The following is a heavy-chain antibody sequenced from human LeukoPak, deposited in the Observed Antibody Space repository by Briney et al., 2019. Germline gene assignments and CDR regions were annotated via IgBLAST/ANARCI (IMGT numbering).Heavy chain of an antibody. CDR1: GYTFTSYD. D-gene: IGHD3-10*01. Sequence: ASVKVSCKASGYTFTSYDINWVRQATGQGLEWMGWMNPNSGNTGYAQKFQGRVTITRNTSISTAYMELSSLRSEDTAVYYCVRGRYGSGTYRFDYWGQGTLVTVSS. J-gene: IGHJ4*02. CDR2: MNPNSGNT. V-gene: IGHV1-8*03. CDR3: VRGRYGSGTYRFDY.